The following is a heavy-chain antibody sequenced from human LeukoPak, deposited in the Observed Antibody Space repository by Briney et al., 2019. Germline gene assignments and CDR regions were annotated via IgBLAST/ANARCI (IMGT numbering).Heavy chain of an antibody. J-gene: IGHJ4*02. CDR1: GFTFSSYA. D-gene: IGHD2-21*02. Sequence: TGGSLRLSCAASGFTFSSYAIHWVRQAPGKGLAWVAVISYDGTNKYYVDSVKGRFTISRDNSKNTLYLQMNSLRAEDTAVYYCAKDHPARYGSGDYYALDYWGQGTLVTVSS. CDR2: ISYDGTNK. V-gene: IGHV3-30*18. CDR3: AKDHPARYGSGDYYALDY.